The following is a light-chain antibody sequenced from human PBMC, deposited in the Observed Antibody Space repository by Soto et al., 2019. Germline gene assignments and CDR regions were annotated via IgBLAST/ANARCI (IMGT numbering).Light chain of an antibody. CDR1: QSVSSSY. V-gene: IGKV3-20*01. CDR2: GAS. Sequence: EIVMTQSPGTLSLSPWERATLSCRASQSVSSSYLAWYQQKPGQAPRLLIYGASSRATGIPDRFSGSGSGTEFSLTISNLQPDDCATYYCQQYENYWTFGQGTKVDI. J-gene: IGKJ1*01. CDR3: QQYENYWT.